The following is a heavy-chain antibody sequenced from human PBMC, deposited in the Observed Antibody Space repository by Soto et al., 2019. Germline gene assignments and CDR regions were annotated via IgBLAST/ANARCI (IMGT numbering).Heavy chain of an antibody. CDR1: GDTFSGYS. CDR3: ARDLGSGYDPGDY. J-gene: IGHJ4*02. CDR2: IIPLFGTT. Sequence: QVQLVQSGAEVKKPGSSVKVSCKASGDTFSGYSISWVRQAPGQGLEWMGGIIPLFGTTNYAQRFQGRVTITADKSTGTAYMELSSPKSEDPAIYYRARDLGSGYDPGDYWGQGTLVTVSS. D-gene: IGHD5-12*01. V-gene: IGHV1-69*14.